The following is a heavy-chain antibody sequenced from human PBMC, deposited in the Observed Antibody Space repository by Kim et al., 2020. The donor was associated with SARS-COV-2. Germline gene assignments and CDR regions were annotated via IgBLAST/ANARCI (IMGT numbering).Heavy chain of an antibody. Sequence: SETLSLTCAVYGGSFSGYYWSWIRQPPGKGLEWIGEINHSGSTNYNPSLKSRVTISVDTSKNQFSLKLSSVTAADTAVYYCARGRPVLVDYWGQGTLVTVSS. CDR3: ARGRPVLVDY. CDR2: INHSGST. D-gene: IGHD6-6*01. J-gene: IGHJ4*02. CDR1: GGSFSGYY. V-gene: IGHV4-34*01.